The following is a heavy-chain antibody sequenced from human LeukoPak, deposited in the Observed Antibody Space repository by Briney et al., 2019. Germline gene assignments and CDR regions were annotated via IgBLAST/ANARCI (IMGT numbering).Heavy chain of an antibody. CDR1: VFIVSSNY. CDR3: ARGVYSSSWYLELDY. Sequence: PGGSLRLSCTVSVFIVSSNYMSWVRQAPGKGLEWVSSISSSSSYTYYADSVKGRFTISRDNAKKTLYLQMNSLRAEDTAVYYCARGVYSSSWYLELDYWGQGTLVTVSS. D-gene: IGHD6-13*01. CDR2: ISSSSSYT. V-gene: IGHV3-21*01. J-gene: IGHJ4*02.